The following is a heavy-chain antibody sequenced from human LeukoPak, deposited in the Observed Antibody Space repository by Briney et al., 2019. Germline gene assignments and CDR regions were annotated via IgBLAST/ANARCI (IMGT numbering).Heavy chain of an antibody. CDR2: IYYSGST. Sequence: SDTLSLTCTVSGGSISSTTYYWGWIRQPPGKGLEWIGNIYYSGSTYYNPSLKSRVTMSVDTSKNQFSLKLSSVTAADTAVYYCARLPPSNLGGNLHYYYYGMDVWGQGTTVTVSS. CDR1: GGSISSTTYY. V-gene: IGHV4-39*07. D-gene: IGHD4-23*01. CDR3: ARLPPSNLGGNLHYYYYGMDV. J-gene: IGHJ6*02.